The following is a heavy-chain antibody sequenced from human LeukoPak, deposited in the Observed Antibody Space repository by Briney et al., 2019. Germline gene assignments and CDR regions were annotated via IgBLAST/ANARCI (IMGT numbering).Heavy chain of an antibody. J-gene: IGHJ4*02. CDR2: IWYDGSNK. Sequence: PGRSLRLSCAASGFTFSSYGMHWVRQAPGKGLEWVAVIWYDGSNKYYADSVEGRFTISRDNSKNTLYLQMNSLRAEDTAVYYCARAPLRVDYFDYWGQGTLVTVSS. CDR3: ARAPLRVDYFDY. D-gene: IGHD3-3*01. V-gene: IGHV3-33*01. CDR1: GFTFSSYG.